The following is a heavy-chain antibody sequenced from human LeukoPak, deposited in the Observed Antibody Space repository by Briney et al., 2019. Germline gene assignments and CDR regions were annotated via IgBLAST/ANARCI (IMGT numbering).Heavy chain of an antibody. CDR3: AREIHCSSTRCYSYYYGMDV. CDR1: GFTFSSYS. V-gene: IGHV3-48*02. J-gene: IGHJ6*02. D-gene: IGHD2-2*01. CDR2: ISSSSSTI. Sequence: GGSLRLSCAVSGFTFSSYSMNWVRQAPGKGLEWVSYISSSSSTIYYADSVKGRFTLSRDNAKNSLYLQMNSLRDEDTAVYYCAREIHCSSTRCYSYYYGMDVWGQGTTVTVPS.